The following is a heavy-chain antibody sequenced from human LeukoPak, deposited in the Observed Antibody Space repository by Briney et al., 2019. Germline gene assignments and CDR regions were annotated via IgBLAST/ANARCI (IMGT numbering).Heavy chain of an antibody. CDR2: ISSGSSYI. V-gene: IGHV3-21*01. Sequence: GGSLRLSCAASGFTFSSYEMNWVRQAPGKGLEWVSSISSGSSYIYYADSVKGRFTISRDNAKNSLYLQMNSLRAEDTAVYYCARDLGSHHQYWGQGTLVTVSS. J-gene: IGHJ4*02. CDR1: GFTFSSYE. D-gene: IGHD1-14*01. CDR3: ARDLGSHHQY.